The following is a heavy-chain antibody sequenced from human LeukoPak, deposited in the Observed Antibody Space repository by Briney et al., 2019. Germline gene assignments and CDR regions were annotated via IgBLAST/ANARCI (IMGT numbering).Heavy chain of an antibody. Sequence: ASVKVSCKASGYTFTSYDINWVRQATGQGLEWMGWMNPNSGNTGYAQKFQGRVTMTRNTSISTAYMELSSLRSEDTAVYYCARGLCYYGSGSSSDAFDIWGQGTMVTVSS. V-gene: IGHV1-8*01. CDR2: MNPNSGNT. J-gene: IGHJ3*02. CDR1: GYTFTSYD. CDR3: ARGLCYYGSGSSSDAFDI. D-gene: IGHD3-10*01.